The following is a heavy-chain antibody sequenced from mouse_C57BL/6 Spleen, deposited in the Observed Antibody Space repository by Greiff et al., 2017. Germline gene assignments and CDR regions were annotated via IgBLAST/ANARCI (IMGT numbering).Heavy chain of an antibody. CDR2: INPNNGGT. J-gene: IGHJ1*03. Sequence: EVQLQQSGPELVKPGASVKISCKASGYTFTDYYMNWVKQSHGKSLEWIGDINPNNGGTSYNQKFKGKATLTVDKSSSTAYMELRSLTSEDSAVYYCARSIYDGYFPWYFDVWGTGTTVTVSS. CDR1: GYTFTDYY. V-gene: IGHV1-26*01. D-gene: IGHD2-3*01. CDR3: ARSIYDGYFPWYFDV.